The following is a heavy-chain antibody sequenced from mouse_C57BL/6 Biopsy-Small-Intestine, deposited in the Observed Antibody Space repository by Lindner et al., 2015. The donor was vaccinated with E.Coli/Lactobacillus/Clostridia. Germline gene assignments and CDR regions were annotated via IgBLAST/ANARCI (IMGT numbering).Heavy chain of an antibody. J-gene: IGHJ4*01. CDR3: ARGAMDY. CDR1: GYTLTDYY. Sequence: VQLQESGPVLVKPGASVKMSCKASGYTLTDYYMNWVKQSHGKSLEWIGIINPYNGGTSYNQKFKGKATLTVDKSSSTAYMELNSLTSEDSAVYYCARGAMDYWGQGTSVAVSS. V-gene: IGHV1-19*01. CDR2: INPYNGGT.